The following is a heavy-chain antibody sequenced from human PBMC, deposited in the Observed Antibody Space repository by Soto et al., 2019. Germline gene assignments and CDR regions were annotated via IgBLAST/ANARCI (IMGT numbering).Heavy chain of an antibody. CDR3: ARAPSRRYGMDV. Sequence: QVQLQESGPGLVKPSETLSLTCTVSGGSISSYYWSWIRQPPGKGLEWIGYIYYSGSTNYNPSLKSRVTISVDTSKNQFSLKLSSVTAADTAVYYCARAPSRRYGMDVWGQGTTVTVSS. CDR2: IYYSGST. CDR1: GGSISSYY. J-gene: IGHJ6*02. D-gene: IGHD3-9*01. V-gene: IGHV4-59*01.